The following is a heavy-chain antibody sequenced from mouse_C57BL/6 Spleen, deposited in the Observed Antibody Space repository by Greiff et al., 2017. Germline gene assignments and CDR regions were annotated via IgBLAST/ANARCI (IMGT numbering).Heavy chain of an antibody. J-gene: IGHJ4*01. Sequence: EVHLVESGGGLVQPGGSLSLSCAASGFTFTDYYMSWVRQPPGKALEWLGFIRNKANGYTTEYSASVKGRFTISRDNSQSILYLQMNALRAEDSATYYCARYRGYAMDYRGQGTSVTVSS. CDR2: IRNKANGYTT. CDR3: ARYRGYAMDY. V-gene: IGHV7-3*01. CDR1: GFTFTDYY.